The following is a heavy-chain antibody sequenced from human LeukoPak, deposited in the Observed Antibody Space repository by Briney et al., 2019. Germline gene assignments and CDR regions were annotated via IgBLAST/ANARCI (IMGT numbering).Heavy chain of an antibody. CDR2: IYSGGST. CDR1: GFTVSSDY. D-gene: IGHD6-6*01. J-gene: IGHJ5*02. CDR3: ARVPGTRARGNWFDP. Sequence: GGSLRLSCAAPGFTVSSDYMSWVRQAPGKGLEWVSVIYSGGSTYYADSVKGRFTISRDNSKNTLSLQMNSLRPEDTAMYYCARVPGTRARGNWFDPWGQGTLVTVSS. V-gene: IGHV3-53*05.